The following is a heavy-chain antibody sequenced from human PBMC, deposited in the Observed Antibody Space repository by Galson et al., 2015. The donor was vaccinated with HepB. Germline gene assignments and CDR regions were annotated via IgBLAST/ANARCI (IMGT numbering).Heavy chain of an antibody. D-gene: IGHD1-1*01. J-gene: IGHJ4*02. CDR3: AKRARGKATTSYYFDY. V-gene: IGHV3-23*01. CDR2: ISVSGTYT. CDR1: GFTFSGYA. Sequence: SLRLSCAASGFTFSGYAMSWVRRAPGKGLERVSAISVSGTYTYYADSVTGRFTISRDDSKNTLYLQMNSLRAEDTAIYYCAKRARGKATTSYYFDYWGQGTLVSVSS.